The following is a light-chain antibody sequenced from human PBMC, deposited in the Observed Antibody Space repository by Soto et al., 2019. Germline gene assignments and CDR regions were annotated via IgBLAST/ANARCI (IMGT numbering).Light chain of an antibody. V-gene: IGKV1-12*01. CDR2: AAS. Sequence: DVQMTQSPSSVSASVGDRVTITCRASQSISSWLAWYQQKPGRAPKLLIYAASTLQSGVPARFSGSGSGTDFTLTISSLQPEDFATYYCQQANSFPTFGPGTKVDIK. CDR3: QQANSFPT. CDR1: QSISSW. J-gene: IGKJ3*01.